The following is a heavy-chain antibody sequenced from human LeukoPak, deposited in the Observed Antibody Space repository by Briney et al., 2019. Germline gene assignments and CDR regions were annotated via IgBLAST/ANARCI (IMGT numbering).Heavy chain of an antibody. CDR1: GYTFTSYD. V-gene: IGHV1-8*01. Sequence: GASVKVSCKASGYTFTSYDINWVRQATGQGLEWMGWMNPNSGNTGYAQKFQGRATMTRNTSISTAYMELSSLRSEDTAVYYCASPSVSSSPYYFDYWGQGTLVTVSS. CDR3: ASPSVSSSPYYFDY. D-gene: IGHD6-13*01. J-gene: IGHJ4*02. CDR2: MNPNSGNT.